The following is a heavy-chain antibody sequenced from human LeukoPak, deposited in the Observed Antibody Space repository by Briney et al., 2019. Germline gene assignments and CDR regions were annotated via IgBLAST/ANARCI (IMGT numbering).Heavy chain of an antibody. J-gene: IGHJ6*02. V-gene: IGHV1-2*02. CDR3: AREPLYGQKPYYYYYGMDV. Sequence: ASVKVSCKASGYTFTGYYMHWVRQAPGQGLEWMGWINPNSGGTNYAQKFQGKVTMTRDTSISTAYMELSRLRSDDTAVYYCAREPLYGQKPYYYYYGMDVWGQGTTVTVSS. D-gene: IGHD3-10*01. CDR2: INPNSGGT. CDR1: GYTFTGYY.